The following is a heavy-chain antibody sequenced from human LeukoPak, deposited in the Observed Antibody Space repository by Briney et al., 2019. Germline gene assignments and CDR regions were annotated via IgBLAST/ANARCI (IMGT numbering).Heavy chain of an antibody. Sequence: SETLSLTCAVYGGSFSGYYWSWIRQPPGKGLEWIGEINHSGSTNYNPSLKSRVTISVDTSKNQFSLKLSSVTAADTAVYYCATGTGTYSSSWYYYYGMDVWGQGTTVTVSS. CDR3: ATGTGTYSSSWYYYYGMDV. CDR1: GGSFSGYY. J-gene: IGHJ6*02. V-gene: IGHV4-34*01. CDR2: INHSGST. D-gene: IGHD6-13*01.